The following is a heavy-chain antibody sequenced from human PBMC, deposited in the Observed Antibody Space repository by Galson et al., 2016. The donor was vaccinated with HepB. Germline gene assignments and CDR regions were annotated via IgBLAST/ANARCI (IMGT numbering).Heavy chain of an antibody. CDR2: IYYSGNT. J-gene: IGHJ6*02. Sequence: TLSLTCTVSGGSISSGGYYWSWIRQHPGKGLEWIGYIYYSGNTYYNPSLQSRVTISVDTSKTQFSLRLSSVTAADTAVYYCARDGPYGMDVWGQGTTVTVSS. CDR3: ARDGPYGMDV. V-gene: IGHV4-31*03. CDR1: GGSISSGGYY.